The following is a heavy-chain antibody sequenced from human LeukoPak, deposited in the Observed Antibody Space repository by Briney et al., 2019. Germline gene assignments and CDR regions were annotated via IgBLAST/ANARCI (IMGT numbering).Heavy chain of an antibody. Sequence: SETRSLTCTVSGGSISSSSYYWGWIRQPPGKGLEWIGSIYYSGSTYYNPSLNSRVTISLDTSKNHFSLKLSSVPAADTAVYYCARRLIKQLADYYYMDVWGKGTTVTVSS. CDR1: GGSISSSSYY. CDR3: ARRLIKQLADYYYMDV. V-gene: IGHV4-39*02. CDR2: IYYSGST. D-gene: IGHD6-6*01. J-gene: IGHJ6*03.